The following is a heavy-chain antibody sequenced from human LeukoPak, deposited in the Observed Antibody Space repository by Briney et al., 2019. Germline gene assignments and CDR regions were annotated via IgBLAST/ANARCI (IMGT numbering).Heavy chain of an antibody. V-gene: IGHV3-21*01. CDR2: ISADSYYR. CDR3: ARDRTGTGDFYNYGMDV. J-gene: IGHJ6*02. CDR1: GFTFNTYS. D-gene: IGHD1-1*01. Sequence: GGSLRLSCAASGFTFNTYSMNWVRQAPGKGLEWVSSISADSYYRFYADSAKGRFTISRDNAKNSLFLQMNSLTVEDTGVYYCARDRTGTGDFYNYGMDVWGQGTTVTVSS.